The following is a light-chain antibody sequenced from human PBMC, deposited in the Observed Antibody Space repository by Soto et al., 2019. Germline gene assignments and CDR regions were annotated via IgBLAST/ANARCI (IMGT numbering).Light chain of an antibody. V-gene: IGKV1-5*01. J-gene: IGKJ1*01. Sequence: DIQMTQSPSTLSGSVGDRVTITCRASQTISSRLAWYQQKPGKAPKLLIHDASNLQSGVPPRFSGSGSGTDFTLAISSLQPEDSATYYCLQDINYPWTFGQGTKVDIK. CDR2: DAS. CDR3: LQDINYPWT. CDR1: QTISSR.